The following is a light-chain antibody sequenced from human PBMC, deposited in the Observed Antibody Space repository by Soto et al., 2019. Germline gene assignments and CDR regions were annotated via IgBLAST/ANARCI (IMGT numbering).Light chain of an antibody. CDR2: GAS. CDR1: QSVASN. V-gene: IGKV3-15*01. CDR3: RQYHNWPPQYT. J-gene: IGKJ2*01. Sequence: EIVMTQSPASLSVSPGDGVTLSCRASQSVASNVAWYQQKPGQGPRLLIHGASTRAVGVPARFSGSGSGTDFTLTISSLQSEDFAVYYCRQYHNWPPQYTFGQGTKLQIK.